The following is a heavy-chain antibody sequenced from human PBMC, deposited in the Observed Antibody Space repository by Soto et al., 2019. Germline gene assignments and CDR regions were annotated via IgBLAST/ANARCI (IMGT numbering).Heavy chain of an antibody. Sequence: EVQLVESGGGLVQPGGSLKLSCAASGFTFSGSAMHWVRQASGKGLEWVGRIRSKANSYATAYAASGKGRFTISRDDSKNTASLQMNSLKTEDTAVYYCTRPYQLRSHRTDYYYYYMDVWGKGTTVTVSS. V-gene: IGHV3-73*01. CDR1: GFTFSGSA. J-gene: IGHJ6*03. D-gene: IGHD2-2*01. CDR3: TRPYQLRSHRTDYYYYYMDV. CDR2: IRSKANSYAT.